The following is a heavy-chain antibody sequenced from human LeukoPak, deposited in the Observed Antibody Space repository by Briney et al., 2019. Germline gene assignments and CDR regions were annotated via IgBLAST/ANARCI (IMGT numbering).Heavy chain of an antibody. CDR1: GFSFSNYW. V-gene: IGHV3-7*01. Sequence: GGSLRLSCVRTGFSFSNYWMNWVRQAPGKGLEWVANIKEDGSQIYYVDSVKGRFTISRDNAKNSVYLQMNSLRAEDTAVYYCAGSSGWLFDYWGQGTLVTVSS. J-gene: IGHJ4*02. CDR3: AGSSGWLFDY. CDR2: IKEDGSQI. D-gene: IGHD6-19*01.